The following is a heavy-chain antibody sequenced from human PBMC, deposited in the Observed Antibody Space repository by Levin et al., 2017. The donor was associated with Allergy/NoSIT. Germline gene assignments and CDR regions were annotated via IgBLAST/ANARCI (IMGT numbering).Heavy chain of an antibody. CDR2: IYSGGST. CDR1: GFTVSSNY. Sequence: GESLKISCAASGFTVSSNYMSWVRQAPGKGLEWVSVIYSGGSTYYADSVKGRFTISRDNSKNTLYLQMNSLRAEDTAVYYCARGLNTAMVTSVAFDIWGQGTMVTVSS. CDR3: ARGLNTAMVTSVAFDI. V-gene: IGHV3-66*01. J-gene: IGHJ3*02. D-gene: IGHD5-18*01.